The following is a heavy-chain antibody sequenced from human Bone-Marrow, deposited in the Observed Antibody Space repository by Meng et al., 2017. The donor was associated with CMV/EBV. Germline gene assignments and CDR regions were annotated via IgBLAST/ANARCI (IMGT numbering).Heavy chain of an antibody. CDR2: INSDGRST. Sequence: GESLKISCAASGFTFSSYWMHWVRQAPGKGLVWVSRINSDGRSTSYADSVKGRFTISRDNAKNTLYLQMNGLRTEDTAVYYCAKERGVGGYRGSLGLFHYGMDVWGQGTTVTVSS. D-gene: IGHD1-26*01. CDR1: GFTFSSYW. CDR3: AKERGVGGYRGSLGLFHYGMDV. V-gene: IGHV3-74*01. J-gene: IGHJ6*02.